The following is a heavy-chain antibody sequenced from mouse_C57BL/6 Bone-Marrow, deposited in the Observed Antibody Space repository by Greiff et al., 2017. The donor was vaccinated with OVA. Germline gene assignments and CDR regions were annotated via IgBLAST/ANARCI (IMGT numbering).Heavy chain of an antibody. J-gene: IGHJ4*01. CDR2: IYPRSGNT. CDR1: GYTFTSYG. V-gene: IGHV1-81*01. D-gene: IGHD2-4*01. CDR3: ARRAYDYDEGRYAMDY. Sequence: QVQLQQSGAELARPGASVKLSCKASGYTFTSYGISWVKQRTGQGLEWIGEIYPRSGNTYYNEKFKGKATLTADKSSSTAYMELRSLTSEDSAVYFCARRAYDYDEGRYAMDYWGQGTSVTVSS.